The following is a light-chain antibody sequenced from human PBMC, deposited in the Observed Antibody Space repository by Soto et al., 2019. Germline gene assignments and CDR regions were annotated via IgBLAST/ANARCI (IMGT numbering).Light chain of an antibody. CDR1: SGHSSYA. V-gene: IGLV4-69*01. Sequence: QLVLTQSPSASASLGASVKLTCTLSSGHSSYAIAWHQQRPEKGSRYLMKLNSDGSHSKGDGIPDRFSGSSSGAERYLTISSLQSEDEADYYCQTWGTGIQVFGGGTKLTVL. J-gene: IGLJ2*01. CDR2: LNSDGSH. CDR3: QTWGTGIQV.